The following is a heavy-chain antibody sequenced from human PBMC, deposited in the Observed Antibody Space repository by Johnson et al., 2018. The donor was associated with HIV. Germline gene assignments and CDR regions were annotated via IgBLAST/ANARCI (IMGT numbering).Heavy chain of an antibody. CDR3: ANLEYARHDAFDI. D-gene: IGHD1-14*01. CDR1: GFTFSDYY. Sequence: QVQLVESGGGLVKPGGSLRLSCAASGFTFSDYYMSWIRQAPGKGLEWVSYISSSGSGGSTYYADSVQGRFTISRDNSKNTLYLQMNSLRAEDTAVYYCANLEYARHDAFDIWGQGTMVTVSS. J-gene: IGHJ3*02. V-gene: IGHV3-11*01. CDR2: ISSSGSGGST.